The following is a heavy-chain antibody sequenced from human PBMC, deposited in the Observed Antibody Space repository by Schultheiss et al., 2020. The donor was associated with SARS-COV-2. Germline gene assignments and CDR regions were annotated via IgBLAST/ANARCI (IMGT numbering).Heavy chain of an antibody. V-gene: IGHV1-18*04. J-gene: IGHJ6*02. CDR3: ARDSDDSSGYYYAGRYYYYYYGMDV. D-gene: IGHD3-22*01. Sequence: ASVKVSCKASGYTFTSYGISWVRQAPGQGLEWVGGTIPILDIATYAQKLQGRVTMTTDTSTSTAYMELRSLRSDDTAVYYCARDSDDSSGYYYAGRYYYYYYGMDVWGQGTTVTVSS. CDR2: TIPILDIA. CDR1: GYTFTSYG.